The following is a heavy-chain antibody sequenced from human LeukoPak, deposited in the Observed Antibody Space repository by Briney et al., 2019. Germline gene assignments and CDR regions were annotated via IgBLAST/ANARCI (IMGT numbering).Heavy chain of an antibody. CDR1: GFTFSDYY. V-gene: IGHV3-11*06. Sequence: GGSLRLSCAASGFTFSDYYMSWIRQAPGKGLEWVSYISSSSSYTNYADSVKGRFTISRDSSKNTLYLQMNSLRAEDTAVYYCARGARGTYSYGYEWGQGTLVTVSS. D-gene: IGHD5-18*01. J-gene: IGHJ4*02. CDR3: ARGARGTYSYGYE. CDR2: ISSSSSYT.